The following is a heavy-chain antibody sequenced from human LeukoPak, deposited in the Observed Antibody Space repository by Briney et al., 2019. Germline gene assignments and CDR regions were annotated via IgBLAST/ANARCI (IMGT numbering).Heavy chain of an antibody. V-gene: IGHV4-59*01. Sequence: SETMSLTCTVSGGSISSYYWSWIRQPPGKGLEWIGYIYYSGSTNYNPSLKSRVTISVDTSKNQFSLKLSSVTAADTAVYYCARDLRSYGFDYWGQGTLVTVSS. D-gene: IGHD5-18*01. CDR1: GGSISSYY. J-gene: IGHJ4*02. CDR3: ARDLRSYGFDY. CDR2: IYYSGST.